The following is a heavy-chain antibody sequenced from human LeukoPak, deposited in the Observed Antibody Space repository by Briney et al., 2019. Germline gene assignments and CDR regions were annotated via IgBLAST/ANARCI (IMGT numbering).Heavy chain of an antibody. Sequence: PGGSLRLSCAASGFTFSSFAMSGARPAPGKGLEWVSAISGPGGSWDYAASVKGRFTISRDNSKNTLFLQMTSLRAEDTAIYYCAKKVGLVSAPLYYFDVWGQGTLVTVSS. CDR3: AKKVGLVSAPLYYFDV. J-gene: IGHJ4*02. CDR1: GFTFSSFA. V-gene: IGHV3-23*01. D-gene: IGHD5/OR15-5a*01. CDR2: ISGPGGSW.